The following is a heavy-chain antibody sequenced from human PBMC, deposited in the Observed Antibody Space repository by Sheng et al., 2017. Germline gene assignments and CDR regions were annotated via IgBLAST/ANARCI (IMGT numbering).Heavy chain of an antibody. CDR1: GGTFSSYT. CDR2: IIPILGIA. CDR3: AREDSYSSSWYGFDY. V-gene: IGHV1-69*08. J-gene: IGHJ4*02. Sequence: QVQLVQSGAEVKKPGSSVKVSCKASGGTFSSYTISWVRQAPGQGLEWMGRIIPILGIANYAQKFQGRVTITADKSTSTAYMELSSLRSEDTAVYYCAREDSYSSSWYGFDYWGQGTLVTVSS. D-gene: IGHD6-13*01.